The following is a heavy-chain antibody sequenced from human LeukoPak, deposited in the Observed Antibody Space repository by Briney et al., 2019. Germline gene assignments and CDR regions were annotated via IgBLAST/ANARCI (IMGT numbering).Heavy chain of an antibody. CDR2: IYTSGST. CDR1: GGSISSYY. CDR3: ARDLYVERFGELDVFDY. V-gene: IGHV4-4*07. Sequence: PSETLSLTCTVSGGSISSYYWSWIRQPAGKGLEWIGRIYTSGSTNYNPSLKSRVTMSVDTSKNQFSLKLSSVTAADTAVYYCARDLYVERFGELDVFDYWGRGTLVTVSS. J-gene: IGHJ4*02. D-gene: IGHD3-10*01.